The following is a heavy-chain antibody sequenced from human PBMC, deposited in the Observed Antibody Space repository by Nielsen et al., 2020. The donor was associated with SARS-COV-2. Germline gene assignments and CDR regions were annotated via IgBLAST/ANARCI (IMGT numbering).Heavy chain of an antibody. V-gene: IGHV4-34*01. Sequence: GSLRLSCAVYGGSFSGYYWSWIRQPPGKGLEWIGEINHSGSTNYNPSLKSRVTISVDKSKNQFSLKLSSVTAADTAVYYCAREGETTGAFDIWGQGTMVTVSS. CDR3: AREGETTGAFDI. D-gene: IGHD3-16*01. CDR2: INHSGST. J-gene: IGHJ3*02. CDR1: GGSFSGYY.